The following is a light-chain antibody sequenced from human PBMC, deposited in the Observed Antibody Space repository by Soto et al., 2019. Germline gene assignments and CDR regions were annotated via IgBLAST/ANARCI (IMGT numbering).Light chain of an antibody. CDR1: QSVRSNY. CDR2: GAS. Sequence: EIVLTQSPGTLSLSPGERATLSCRASQSVRSNYLAWYRQTPGQAPRLLIYGASNRATGIPDRFSGSGSGTDFTLIISRLEPEDFALYYCQQYGSSPWTFGQGTKGEIK. V-gene: IGKV3-20*01. CDR3: QQYGSSPWT. J-gene: IGKJ1*01.